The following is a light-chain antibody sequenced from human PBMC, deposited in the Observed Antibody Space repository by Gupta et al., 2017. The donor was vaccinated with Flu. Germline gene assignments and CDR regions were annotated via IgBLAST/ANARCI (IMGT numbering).Light chain of an antibody. V-gene: IGLV1-44*01. CDR1: STNIGGNT. CDR3: AAGDDSRNGDV. J-gene: IGLJ1*01. CDR2: GNN. Sequence: VTTTCSGSSTNIGGNTGDRYQQRPGAAPKLLLYGNNERRAGGPEGFSGAKYGTSAAVAISGRQAEDEADYYCAAGDDSRNGDVFGTGTKVTVL.